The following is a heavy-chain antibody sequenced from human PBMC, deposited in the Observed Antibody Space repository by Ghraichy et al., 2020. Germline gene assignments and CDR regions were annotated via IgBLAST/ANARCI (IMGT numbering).Heavy chain of an antibody. CDR2: ISGSGGST. CDR3: AKAHMHCSSTSCLIFNFDY. V-gene: IGHV3-23*01. J-gene: IGHJ4*02. D-gene: IGHD2-2*01. Sequence: GGSLRLSCAASGFTFSSYAMSWVRQAPGKGLEWVSAISGSGGSTYYADSVKGRFTISRDNSKNTLYLQMNSLRAEDTAVYYCAKAHMHCSSTSCLIFNFDYWGQGTLVTVSS. CDR1: GFTFSSYA.